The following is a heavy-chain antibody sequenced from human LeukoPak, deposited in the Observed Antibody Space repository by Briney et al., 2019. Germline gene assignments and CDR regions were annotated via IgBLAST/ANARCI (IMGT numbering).Heavy chain of an antibody. CDR3: AKDMGERRNWNRGVDY. D-gene: IGHD1/OR15-1a*01. Sequence: GGSLRLSCAASGFTFDDYAMHWVRQAPGKGLEWVPLISWDGGSTYYADSVKGRFTISRDNSKNSLYLQMNSLRAEDTALYYCAKDMGERRNWNRGVDYWGRGTLVTVSS. J-gene: IGHJ4*02. CDR1: GFTFDDYA. V-gene: IGHV3-43D*03. CDR2: ISWDGGST.